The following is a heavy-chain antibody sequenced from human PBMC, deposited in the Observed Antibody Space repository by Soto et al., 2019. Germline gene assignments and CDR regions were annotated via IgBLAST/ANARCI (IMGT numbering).Heavy chain of an antibody. Sequence: SVKVSCKASGGTFSSYAISWVRQAPGQGLEWMGGIIPIFGTANYAQKFQGRVTITADESTSTAYMELSSLRSEDTAVYYCARVSFEYDFWSGYINWFDPWGQGTMVT. V-gene: IGHV1-69*13. CDR1: GGTFSSYA. CDR2: IIPIFGTA. D-gene: IGHD3-3*01. J-gene: IGHJ5*02. CDR3: ARVSFEYDFWSGYINWFDP.